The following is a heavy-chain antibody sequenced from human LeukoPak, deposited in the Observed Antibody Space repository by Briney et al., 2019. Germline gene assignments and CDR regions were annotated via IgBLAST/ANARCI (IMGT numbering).Heavy chain of an antibody. V-gene: IGHV1-24*01. J-gene: IGHJ4*02. CDR3: ARDFPDDDFWSGYSRRGFDY. CDR2: FDPEDGET. Sequence: ASVKVSCKVSGYTLTELSMHWVRQAPGKGLEWMGGFDPEDGETIYAQKFQGRVTMTRDTSISTAYMELSRLRSDDTAVYYCARDFPDDDFWSGYSRRGFDYWGQGTLVTVSS. CDR1: GYTLTELS. D-gene: IGHD3-3*01.